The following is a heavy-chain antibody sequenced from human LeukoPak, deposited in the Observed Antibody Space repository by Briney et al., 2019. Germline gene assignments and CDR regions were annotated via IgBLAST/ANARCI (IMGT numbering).Heavy chain of an antibody. J-gene: IGHJ6*02. Sequence: ASVKVSCKASGYTFTSYGISWVRQAPGQGLEWMGWISAYNGNTNYAQKLQGRITMTTHTPTSTAYMELRSLRSGDTAVYYCARDFPSGVGYSYGPSYYYYGMDVWGQGTTVTVSS. CDR1: GYTFTSYG. CDR3: ARDFPSGVGYSYGPSYYYYGMDV. CDR2: ISAYNGNT. D-gene: IGHD5-18*01. V-gene: IGHV1-18*01.